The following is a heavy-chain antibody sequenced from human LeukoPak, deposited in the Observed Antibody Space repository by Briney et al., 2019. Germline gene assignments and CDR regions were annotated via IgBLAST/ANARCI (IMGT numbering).Heavy chain of an antibody. V-gene: IGHV3-74*01. J-gene: IGHJ4*02. CDR2: INSDGSTI. CDR1: GFTLSSYW. D-gene: IGHD6-19*01. Sequence: GGSLRLSCTVSGFTLSSYWVHWVRHVPGKGLAWVSRINSDGSTINYADSVKGRFTISRDNARNTLYLQMNSLRGEDTAVYYCARAGWYRFDYWGQGTLVTVSS. CDR3: ARAGWYRFDY.